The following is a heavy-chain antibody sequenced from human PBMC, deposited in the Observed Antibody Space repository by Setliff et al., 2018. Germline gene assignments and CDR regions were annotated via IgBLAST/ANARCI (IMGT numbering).Heavy chain of an antibody. CDR1: GGSVGSGNFY. V-gene: IGHV4-61*02. Sequence: PSETLSLTCTVSGGSVGSGNFYWSWIRQTAGRGLEWIGLIQSSGNTNYNPSLQSRVTISIDTSKNQFSLKMTSVTAADTALYYCAGTPARGTTWLSPFDYWGQGTVVTVSS. J-gene: IGHJ4*02. D-gene: IGHD5-12*01. CDR3: AGTPARGTTWLSPFDY. CDR2: IQSSGNT.